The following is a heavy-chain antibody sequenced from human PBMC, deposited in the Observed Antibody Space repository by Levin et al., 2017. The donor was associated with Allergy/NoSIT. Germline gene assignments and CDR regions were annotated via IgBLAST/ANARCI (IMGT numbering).Heavy chain of an antibody. CDR3: ARGVDSSSWYAFDI. CDR2: IIPIFGTA. D-gene: IGHD6-13*01. CDR1: GGTFSSYA. J-gene: IGHJ3*02. V-gene: IGHV1-69*06. Sequence: SVKVSCKASGGTFSSYAISWVRQAPGQGLEWMGGIIPIFGTANYAQKFQGRVTRVTITADKSTSIAYMELSSLTSEDTAVYYCARGVDSSSWYAFDIWGQGTMVTVSS.